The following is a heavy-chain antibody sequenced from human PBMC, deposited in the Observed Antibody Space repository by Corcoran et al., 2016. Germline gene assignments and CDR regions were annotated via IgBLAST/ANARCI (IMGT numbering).Heavy chain of an antibody. CDR1: GFTFSNAW. CDR3: TTDVWGSRGLDF. V-gene: IGHV3-15*07. Sequence: EVQLVESGGGLVKPGGSLRLSCAASGFTFSNAWMNWVRQAPGKGLEWVGHVKSKTDGGGTTDYAAPVKGRFTISRDDSKNTLYLQMNGLKTEDTALYYCTTDVWGSRGLDFWGQGTLVTVSS. CDR2: VKSKTDGGGTT. J-gene: IGHJ4*02. D-gene: IGHD3-16*01.